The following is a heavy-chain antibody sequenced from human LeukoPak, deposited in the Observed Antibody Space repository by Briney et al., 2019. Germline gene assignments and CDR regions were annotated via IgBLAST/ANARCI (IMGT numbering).Heavy chain of an antibody. D-gene: IGHD6-13*01. V-gene: IGHV1-69*01. CDR1: GGTFSSYA. CDR2: IIPIFGTA. J-gene: IGHJ5*02. CDR3: VGAAAGAFDP. Sequence: SVKVSCKASGGTFSSYAISWVRQAPGQGLEWMGGIIPIFGTANYAQKFQGRVTITADESTSTAYMELSSLRSEDTAVYYCVGAAAGAFDPWGQGALVTVSS.